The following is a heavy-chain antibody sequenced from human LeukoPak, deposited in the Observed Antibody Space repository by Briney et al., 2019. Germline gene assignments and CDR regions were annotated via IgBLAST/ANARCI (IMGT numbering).Heavy chain of an antibody. D-gene: IGHD1-26*01. Sequence: PGGSLRLSCAASGLTFSSYDVHWVRQATGRGLEWVSAMGTAGDTYYAGSVKGRFTISREDAKNSFYLQMNSLRAGDTAVYYCAALGGSIYWGQGTVVTVSS. CDR1: GLTFSSYD. CDR2: MGTAGDT. J-gene: IGHJ4*02. CDR3: AALGGSIY. V-gene: IGHV3-13*01.